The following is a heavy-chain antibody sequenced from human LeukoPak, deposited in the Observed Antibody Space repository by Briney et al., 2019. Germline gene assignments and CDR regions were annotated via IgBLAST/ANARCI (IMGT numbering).Heavy chain of an antibody. CDR3: ARVRYSSGWDFDY. CDR1: GFTFSSYW. V-gene: IGHV3-7*03. D-gene: IGHD6-19*01. CDR2: IKQDGSEK. Sequence: PGGSLRLSCAASGFTFSSYWMSWVRQAPGKGLEWVANIKQDGSEKYYVDSVKGRFTTSRDNAKNSLYLQMNSLRAEDTAVYYCARVRYSSGWDFDYWGQGTLVTVSS. J-gene: IGHJ4*02.